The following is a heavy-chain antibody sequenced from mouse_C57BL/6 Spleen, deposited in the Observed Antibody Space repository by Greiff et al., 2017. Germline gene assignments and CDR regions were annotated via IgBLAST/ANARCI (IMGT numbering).Heavy chain of an antibody. D-gene: IGHD1-1*01. CDR3: ARSYYGSSRYYFDY. CDR1: GYTFTSYW. Sequence: QVQLQQPGAELVMPAASVKLSCKASGYTFTSYWMHWVKQRPGQGLEWIGEIDPSDSYTNYNQKFKGKSTLTVDKSSSTAYMQLSSLTSEDSAVYYCARSYYGSSRYYFDYWGQGTTLTVSS. J-gene: IGHJ2*01. V-gene: IGHV1-69*01. CDR2: IDPSDSYT.